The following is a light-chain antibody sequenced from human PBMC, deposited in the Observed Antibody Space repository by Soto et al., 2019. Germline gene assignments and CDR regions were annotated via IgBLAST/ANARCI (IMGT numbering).Light chain of an antibody. V-gene: IGKV1-5*01. CDR2: DAS. CDR3: QQYNSYSLWT. CDR1: QSIRSW. J-gene: IGKJ1*01. Sequence: DIQMTQSPSTLSASVGDRVTITCRASQSIRSWVAWYQQKPGKAPKLLIYDASSLESGVPSRFSGSGSGTEFTLTISSLQPDDFATYYCQQYNSYSLWTFGQGTKVEIK.